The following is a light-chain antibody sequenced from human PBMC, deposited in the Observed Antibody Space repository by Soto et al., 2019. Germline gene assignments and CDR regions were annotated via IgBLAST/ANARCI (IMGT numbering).Light chain of an antibody. V-gene: IGKV3-15*01. CDR3: QQYNNWPPIT. J-gene: IGKJ5*01. Sequence: EIVMTQSPATLSVSTGERATLSCRASQSVSSNLAWYQQKPGQAPRLLIYGASTSATGIPARFSGSGSGTEFTLTISSLQSEDFAVYCCQQYNNWPPITFGQGKRLEIK. CDR1: QSVSSN. CDR2: GAS.